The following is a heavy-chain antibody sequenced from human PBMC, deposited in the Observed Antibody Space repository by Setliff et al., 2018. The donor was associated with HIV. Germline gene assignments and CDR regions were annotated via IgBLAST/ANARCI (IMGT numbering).Heavy chain of an antibody. CDR3: ARGLSFYDPGGFDY. D-gene: IGHD3-22*01. Sequence: KPSETLSLTCTVSGGSISRGSYSWGWIRQPPGKGLEWIGSISYTGITNYNPSLKSRVTISVDTSQNQFSLKLTSVTAADTAVYYCARGLSFYDPGGFDYWGQGTLVTVSS. CDR2: ISYTGIT. V-gene: IGHV4-39*01. CDR1: GGSISRGSYS. J-gene: IGHJ4*02.